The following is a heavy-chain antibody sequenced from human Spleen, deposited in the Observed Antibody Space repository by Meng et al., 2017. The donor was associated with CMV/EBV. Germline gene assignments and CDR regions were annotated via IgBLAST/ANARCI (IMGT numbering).Heavy chain of an antibody. V-gene: IGHV4-61*08. Sequence: SCSITGCFWSWIRQPPGGGLEWIGYIYYRGTTNYNPSLKSRVTVLVDTSKNQFSLRLSSVTAADTAAYYCASLARFCSGTSCLIFDYWSQGTLVTVSS. D-gene: IGHD2-2*01. CDR3: ASLARFCSGTSCLIFDY. CDR2: IYYRGTT. CDR1: SCSITGCF. J-gene: IGHJ4*02.